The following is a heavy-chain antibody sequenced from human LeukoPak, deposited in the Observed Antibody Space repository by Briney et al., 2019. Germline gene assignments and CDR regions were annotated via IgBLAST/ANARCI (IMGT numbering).Heavy chain of an antibody. Sequence: GRSLRLSCAASGFTISSNAMRWVRQAPGKGLEWVAVIWYDGRDKYYADSVKGRFTISRDNSTDTLYLQMNSLKAEDTAVYYCARDFLPVEAFDIWGQGTMVTVSS. D-gene: IGHD3-3*01. J-gene: IGHJ3*02. CDR1: GFTISSNA. CDR3: ARDFLPVEAFDI. CDR2: IWYDGRDK. V-gene: IGHV3-33*01.